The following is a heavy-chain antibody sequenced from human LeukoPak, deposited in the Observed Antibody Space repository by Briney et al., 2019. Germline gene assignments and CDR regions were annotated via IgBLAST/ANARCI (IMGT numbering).Heavy chain of an antibody. Sequence: ASVMVSCKASGYTFTVYYIHWLRQAPGKALDWMGWINPNSGDTNYAQKFQGRVTVTRDTSISTAFMELNRLTSDDTAVYYCAREGAGGSWAGYWGQGTLVTVSS. J-gene: IGHJ4*02. CDR1: GYTFTVYY. CDR2: INPNSGDT. CDR3: AREGAGGSWAGY. V-gene: IGHV1-2*02. D-gene: IGHD1-26*01.